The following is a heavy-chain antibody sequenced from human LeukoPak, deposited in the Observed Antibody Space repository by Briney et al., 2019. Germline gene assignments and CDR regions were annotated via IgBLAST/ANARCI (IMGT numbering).Heavy chain of an antibody. V-gene: IGHV3-23*01. CDR3: AKDTVAGAFYYYYGMDV. Sequence: GGSLRLSCAASGFTFSDYYMTWVRQAPGTGLEWVSAISGSGGSTYYADSVKGRFTISRDNSKNTLYLQMNSLRAEDTAVYYCAKDTVAGAFYYYYGMDVWGQGTTVTVSS. J-gene: IGHJ6*02. CDR1: GFTFSDYY. D-gene: IGHD4-23*01. CDR2: ISGSGGST.